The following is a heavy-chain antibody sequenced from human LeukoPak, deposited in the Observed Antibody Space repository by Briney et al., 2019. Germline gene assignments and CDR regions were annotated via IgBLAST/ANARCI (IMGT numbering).Heavy chain of an antibody. Sequence: GGSLRLSCAASGFDFDDYTIHWVRQAPGKALEWVSLITSDGGSTYYADSVKGRFTISRDNSKNSLFLQMNSLTTEDTALYYCAKDMGVDTAPAADYWGQGTLVTVSS. CDR2: ITSDGGST. J-gene: IGHJ4*02. CDR3: AKDMGVDTAPAADY. V-gene: IGHV3-43*01. D-gene: IGHD5-18*01. CDR1: GFDFDDYT.